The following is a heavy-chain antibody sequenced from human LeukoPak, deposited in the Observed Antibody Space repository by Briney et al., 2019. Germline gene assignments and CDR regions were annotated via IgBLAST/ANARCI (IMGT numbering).Heavy chain of an antibody. D-gene: IGHD2-15*01. CDR3: ARHADCSGGSCYSGIGL. Sequence: SETLSLTCTVSGGSFSGYYWSWIRQPPGKGLEWIGEINHSESTNYNPSLKSRVTISVATSKSQFSLKLSSVTAADTAVYHCARHADCSGGSCYSGIGLWGQGTLVTVSS. CDR2: INHSEST. CDR1: GGSFSGYY. V-gene: IGHV4-34*01. J-gene: IGHJ4*02.